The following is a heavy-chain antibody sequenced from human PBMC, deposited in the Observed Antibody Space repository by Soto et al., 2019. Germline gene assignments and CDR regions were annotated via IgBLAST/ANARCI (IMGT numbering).Heavy chain of an antibody. V-gene: IGHV1-69*01. CDR2: VVPIFGTA. CDR1: GGTFSSYA. Sequence: QVQLVQSGAEVKKPGSSVKVSCKASGGTFSSYAISWVRQAPGQGLEWMGGVVPIFGTANYAQKFQGRVTNNADEYTSTAYTEQSSLRSEDPAVYYCARDHRYDSSGYYLPYYYYGMDVWGQGTTVTVSS. J-gene: IGHJ6*02. D-gene: IGHD3-22*01. CDR3: ARDHRYDSSGYYLPYYYYGMDV.